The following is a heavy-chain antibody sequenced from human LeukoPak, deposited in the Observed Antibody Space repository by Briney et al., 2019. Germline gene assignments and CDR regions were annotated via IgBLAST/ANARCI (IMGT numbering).Heavy chain of an antibody. CDR3: AKYGYCSTLSCPVYNPAVDY. J-gene: IGHJ4*02. CDR2: ISGSGGRT. D-gene: IGHD2-8*01. Sequence: PGGSLRLSCEASGFTFNQYAMRWVRQTPGKGLEWVSAISGSGGRTFYADSMRGRFTVSRDNSKNTLYLQMNSLRAEDTAVYYCAKYGYCSTLSCPVYNPAVDYWGQGTLVTVSS. V-gene: IGHV3-23*01. CDR1: GFTFNQYA.